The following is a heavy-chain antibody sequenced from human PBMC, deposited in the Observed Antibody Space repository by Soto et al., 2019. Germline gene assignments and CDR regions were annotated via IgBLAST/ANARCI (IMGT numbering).Heavy chain of an antibody. V-gene: IGHV1-3*01. CDR1: GYTFTSYT. Sequence: QVQLEQSGAEVKKPGASVKVSCKTSGYTFTSYTLHWVRQAPGQGLEWMGWINAGNGREKYSQRFQDRVSLSTDKPPTPATRELKAPSSKARVVFFWAGGGGGVGEASFDSWGQGTQVTVSS. D-gene: IGHD3-16*01. CDR3: AGGGGGVGEASFDS. CDR2: INAGNGRE. J-gene: IGHJ4*02.